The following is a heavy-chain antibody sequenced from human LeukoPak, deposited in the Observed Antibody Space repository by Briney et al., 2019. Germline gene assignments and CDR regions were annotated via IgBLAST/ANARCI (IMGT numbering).Heavy chain of an antibody. J-gene: IGHJ4*02. Sequence: PSETLSLTCAVYGGSFSGYYWSWIRQPPGKGLEWIGEINHSGSTNYNPSLKSRVTISVDTSKNQFSLKLSSVTAADTAVYYCARSSSSSIDYWGQGTLVTVSS. CDR3: ARSSSSSIDY. CDR1: GGSFSGYY. D-gene: IGHD6-13*01. V-gene: IGHV4-34*01. CDR2: INHSGST.